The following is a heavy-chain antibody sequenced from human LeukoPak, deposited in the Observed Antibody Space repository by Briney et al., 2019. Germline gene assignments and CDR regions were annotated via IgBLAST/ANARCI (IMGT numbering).Heavy chain of an antibody. CDR3: ARAVSGRFDY. D-gene: IGHD6-19*01. V-gene: IGHV4-59*08. CDR2: IYYSGST. J-gene: IGHJ4*02. CDR1: XXSXSPYH. Sequence: SETLSLTCTVSXXSXSPYHWGWIRQPXXXXLEWTGYIYYSGSTNYNPSLNSRVTISVDTSKNQFSLRLSSVTAADTAIYYCARAVSGRFDYWGQGTLVTVSS.